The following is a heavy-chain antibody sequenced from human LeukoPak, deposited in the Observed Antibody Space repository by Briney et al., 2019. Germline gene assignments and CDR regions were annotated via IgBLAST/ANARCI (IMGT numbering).Heavy chain of an antibody. CDR3: AREKPPRIFGVVPSWFDP. CDR2: IYHSGST. J-gene: IGHJ5*02. CDR1: GGSISSSNW. Sequence: PSETLSLTCAVSGGSISSSNWWSWVRQPPGKGLEWIGEIYHSGSTNYNPSLKSRVTISVDTSKNQFSLKLGSVTAADTAVYYCAREKPPRIFGVVPSWFDPWGQGTLVTVSS. V-gene: IGHV4-4*02. D-gene: IGHD3-3*01.